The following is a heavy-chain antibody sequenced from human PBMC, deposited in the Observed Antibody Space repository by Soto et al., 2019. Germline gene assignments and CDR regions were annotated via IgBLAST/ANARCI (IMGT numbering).Heavy chain of an antibody. Sequence: QVQLQESGPGLVKPSQTLSLTCTVSGGSISSGDYYWSWIRQPPGKGLEWIWYIYYSGSTYYNPSLKSRVTISVDTSKNQFSLKLSSVTAADTAVYYCARKVDCSGGSCYVDTSNFDYWGQGTLVTVSS. CDR3: ARKVDCSGGSCYVDTSNFDY. D-gene: IGHD2-15*01. CDR1: GGSISSGDYY. V-gene: IGHV4-30-4*01. CDR2: IYYSGST. J-gene: IGHJ4*02.